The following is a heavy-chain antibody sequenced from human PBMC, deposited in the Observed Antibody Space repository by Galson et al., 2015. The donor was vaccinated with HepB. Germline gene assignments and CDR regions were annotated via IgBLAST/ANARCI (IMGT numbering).Heavy chain of an antibody. Sequence: SVKVSCKASGDTFSSDAMSWVRQAPGQGLEWMGGIITNIGTANYAQKFQGRVPLTADESTSTAYMELSSLRSEDTAVYYCAREDLWFREHWGKGTLVTVSS. CDR2: IITNIGTA. CDR1: GDTFSSDA. D-gene: IGHD3-10*01. J-gene: IGHJ4*02. V-gene: IGHV1-69*13. CDR3: AREDLWFREH.